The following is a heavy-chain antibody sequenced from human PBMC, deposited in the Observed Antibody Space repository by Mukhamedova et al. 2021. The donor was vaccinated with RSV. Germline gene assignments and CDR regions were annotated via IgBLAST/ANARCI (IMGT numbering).Heavy chain of an antibody. V-gene: IGHV1-2*02. J-gene: IGHJ4*02. CDR2: GGT. Sequence: GGTNYAQKFQGRVTMTRDTSINTAYVELSRLRSDDTAVYYCAREDEAAPAHPFHFWGQGTLVTVSS. CDR3: AREDEAAPAHPFHF. D-gene: IGHD6-6*01.